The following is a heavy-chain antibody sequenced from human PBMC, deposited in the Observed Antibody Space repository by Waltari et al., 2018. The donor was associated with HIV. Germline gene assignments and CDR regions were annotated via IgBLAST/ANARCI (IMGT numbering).Heavy chain of an antibody. V-gene: IGHV4-38-2*02. CDR1: DYSITSGYY. J-gene: IGHJ4*02. CDR3: ASTYYDLLEGWYFDF. Sequence: QVQLQESGPGLVKPSETLSLTCSVSDYSITSGYYWGWIRQSPGRRLEWIGSISHSGTTVYSPSLKSRITLFRNTSKNQFFLKLTSATAADTAVYYCASTYYDLLEGWYFDFWGQGRLVTVSS. CDR2: ISHSGTT. D-gene: IGHD3-3*01.